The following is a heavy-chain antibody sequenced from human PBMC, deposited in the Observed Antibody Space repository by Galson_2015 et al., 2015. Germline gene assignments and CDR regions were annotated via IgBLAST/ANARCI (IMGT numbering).Heavy chain of an antibody. CDR1: GFTFSSYA. CDR3: AKDPRYCGGDCYPSFDY. CDR2: ISGSGGST. D-gene: IGHD2-21*02. Sequence: SLRLSCAASGFTFSSYAMSWVRQAPGKGLEWVSAISGSGGSTYYADSVKGRFTISRDNSKNTLYLQMNSLRAEDTAVYYCAKDPRYCGGDCYPSFDYWGQGTLVTVSS. J-gene: IGHJ4*02. V-gene: IGHV3-23*01.